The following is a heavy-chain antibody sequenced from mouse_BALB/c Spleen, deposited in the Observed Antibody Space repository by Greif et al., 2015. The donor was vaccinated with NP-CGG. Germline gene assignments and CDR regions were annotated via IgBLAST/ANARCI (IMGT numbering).Heavy chain of an antibody. CDR2: IDPANGNT. CDR1: GFNIKDTY. J-gene: IGHJ4*01. Sequence: VQLQQSGAELVKPGASVKLSCTASGFNIKDTYMHWVKQRPEQGLEWIGRIDPANGNTKYDPKLQGKATITADTSSNTAYLQLSSLTSEDTAVYYCAYDGYTYYAMDYWGQGTSVTVSS. CDR3: AYDGYTYYAMDY. V-gene: IGHV14-3*02. D-gene: IGHD2-3*01.